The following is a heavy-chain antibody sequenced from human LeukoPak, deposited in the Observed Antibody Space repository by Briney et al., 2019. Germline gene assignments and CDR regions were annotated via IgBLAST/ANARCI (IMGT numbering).Heavy chain of an antibody. Sequence: ASVKVSCKASGYTFTSYHMHWVRQAPGQGLEWMGLINLSGGSTTYAQRFQGRVTMTRDTSTSTVYMELSSLRSEDTAVYYCARDRDGVLRFLEWTPPGDYWGQGTLVTVSS. CDR1: GYTFTSYH. CDR2: INLSGGST. CDR3: ARDRDGVLRFLEWTPPGDY. D-gene: IGHD3-3*01. V-gene: IGHV1-46*01. J-gene: IGHJ4*02.